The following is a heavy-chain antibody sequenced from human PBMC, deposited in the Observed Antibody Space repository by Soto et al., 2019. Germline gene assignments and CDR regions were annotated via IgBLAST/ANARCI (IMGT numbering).Heavy chain of an antibody. J-gene: IGHJ3*02. CDR1: GGTFSSYT. CDR2: IIPILGIA. D-gene: IGHD6-6*01. CDR3: TIGSSSGEVFDI. Sequence: GASVKVSCKASGGTFSSYTISWVRQAPGQGLEWMGRIIPILGIANYAQKFQGRVTITADKSTSTAYMELSSLRSEDTAVYYCTIGSSSGEVFDIWGQGTMVTVSS. V-gene: IGHV1-69*02.